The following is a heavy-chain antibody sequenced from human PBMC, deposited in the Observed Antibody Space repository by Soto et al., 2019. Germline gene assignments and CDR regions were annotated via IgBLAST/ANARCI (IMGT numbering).Heavy chain of an antibody. CDR1: GFTFSSYA. J-gene: IGHJ6*02. CDR2: ISGSGGST. Sequence: PGGSLRLSCAASGFTFSSYAMSWVRQAPGKGLEWVSAISGSGGSTYYADSVKGRFTISRDNSKNTLYLQMNSLRAEDTAVYYCARMATVTSITYYYYGMDVWGQGTTVTVSS. D-gene: IGHD4-4*01. V-gene: IGHV3-23*01. CDR3: ARMATVTSITYYYYGMDV.